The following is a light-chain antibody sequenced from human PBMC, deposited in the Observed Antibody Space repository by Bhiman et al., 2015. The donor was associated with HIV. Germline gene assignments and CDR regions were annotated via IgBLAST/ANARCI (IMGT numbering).Light chain of an antibody. CDR2: DVS. V-gene: IGLV2-14*01. Sequence: QSALTQPASVSGSPGQSITISCTGTSSDVGGYVSWYQQHPGKAPKLMIYDVSKRPSGVSNRFSGSKSGDTASLTISELQAEDEADYYCSSYASSSTSSYVFGTGTKVTVL. J-gene: IGLJ1*01. CDR3: SSYASSSTSSYV. CDR1: SSDVGGY.